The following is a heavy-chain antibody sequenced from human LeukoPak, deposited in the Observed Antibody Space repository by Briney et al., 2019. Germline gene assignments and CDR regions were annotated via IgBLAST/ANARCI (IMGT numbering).Heavy chain of an antibody. J-gene: IGHJ3*02. V-gene: IGHV3-69-1*01. D-gene: IGHD3-10*02. CDR1: GFTFSSYS. CDR2: MTRSSAI. CDR3: ARAQTMFWEFDGFDI. Sequence: GGSLRLSCAASGFTFSSYSMNWVRQAPGKGLEWVATMTRSSAIFYADSVKGRFTISRDHARNSVYLQMNSLRDDDTAVYSCARAQTMFWEFDGFDIWGRGTKVTVSS.